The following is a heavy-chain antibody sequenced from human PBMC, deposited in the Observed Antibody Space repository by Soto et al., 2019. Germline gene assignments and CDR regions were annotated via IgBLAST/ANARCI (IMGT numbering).Heavy chain of an antibody. CDR1: GFTFITYT. CDR2: ITSSGRII. V-gene: IGHV3-48*01. D-gene: IGHD4-17*01. CDR3: ARRPTPYYYYMDV. Sequence: PGGSLRLSCAASGFTFITYTMNWVRQAPGKGLEWISNITSSGRIIYYADSVKGRFTISRDNAKNSLYLQMNSLRAEDTAVYYCARRPTPYYYYMDVWGKGTTVTVSS. J-gene: IGHJ6*03.